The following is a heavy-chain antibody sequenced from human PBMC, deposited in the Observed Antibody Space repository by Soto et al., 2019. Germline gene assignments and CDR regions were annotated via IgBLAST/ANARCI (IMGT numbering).Heavy chain of an antibody. V-gene: IGHV3-74*01. CDR3: ARDSVADLNG. CDR1: GFTFSRYC. CDR2: INGEATDT. Sequence: GGSLRLSCVASGFTFSRYCMHWVRQAPGKGLVWVARINGEATDTDYADSVKGRFTISRDNAKNTVYLQMNSLRAEDTAVYYCARDSVADLNGWGQGTLVTVSS. J-gene: IGHJ4*02. D-gene: IGHD6-19*01.